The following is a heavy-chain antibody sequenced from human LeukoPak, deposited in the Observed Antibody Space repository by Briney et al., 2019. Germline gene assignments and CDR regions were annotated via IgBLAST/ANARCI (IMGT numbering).Heavy chain of an antibody. V-gene: IGHV1-46*01. Sequence: EASVKVSCKASGYTFTSYYMHWVRQAPGQGLEWMGIINPSGGSTSYAQKFQGRVTMTRDTSTSTVYMELSSLRSEDTAVYYCARSSFGVVIPDGNYFDYWAREPWSPSPQ. J-gene: IGHJ4*02. CDR1: GYTFTSYY. CDR3: ARSSFGVVIPDGNYFDY. D-gene: IGHD3-3*01. CDR2: INPSGGST.